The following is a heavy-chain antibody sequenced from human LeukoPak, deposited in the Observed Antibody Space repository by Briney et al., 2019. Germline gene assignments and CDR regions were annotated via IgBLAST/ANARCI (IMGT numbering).Heavy chain of an antibody. J-gene: IGHJ4*02. CDR2: INSAGTST. D-gene: IGHD3-10*01. CDR3: ARMEVRGVIRNLDY. Sequence: PGGSLRLSCAASGFTFSSYWMHWVRQTPGKGLVWVSRINSAGTSTSYADSVKGRFTISRDNTKNTLYLQMNSLRAEDTAVYYCARMEVRGVIRNLDYWGQGTLVTVSS. V-gene: IGHV3-74*01. CDR1: GFTFSSYW.